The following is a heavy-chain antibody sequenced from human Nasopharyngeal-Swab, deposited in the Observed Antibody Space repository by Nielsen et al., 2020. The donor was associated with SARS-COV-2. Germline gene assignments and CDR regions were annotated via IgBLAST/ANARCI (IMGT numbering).Heavy chain of an antibody. V-gene: IGHV1-3*01. CDR3: ARADSSGYYYGDWFDP. D-gene: IGHD3-22*01. CDR1: GYTFTSYA. J-gene: IGHJ5*02. CDR2: INAGNGNT. Sequence: ASVKVSCKASGYTFTSYAMHWVRQAPGQRLEWMGWINAGNGNTKYSQKFQGRVTITRDTSASTACMELSSLRSEDTAVYYCARADSSGYYYGDWFDPWGQGTLVTVSS.